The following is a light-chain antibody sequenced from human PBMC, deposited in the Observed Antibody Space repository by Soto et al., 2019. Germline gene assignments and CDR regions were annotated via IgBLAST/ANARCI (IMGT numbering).Light chain of an antibody. J-gene: IGLJ2*01. Sequence: QSVLTQPASVSGSPGQSITISCTGTSSDVGSYNLVSWYQQHPGKAPKLMIYEGSKRPSGVSNRFSGSKSGNTASLTISGLQAEDEADYYCCSYAASSLVVFGGWTKLTVL. V-gene: IGLV2-23*01. CDR3: CSYAASSLVV. CDR2: EGS. CDR1: SSDVGSYNL.